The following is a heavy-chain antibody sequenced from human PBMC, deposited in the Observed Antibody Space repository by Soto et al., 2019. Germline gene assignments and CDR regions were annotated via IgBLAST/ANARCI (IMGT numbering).Heavy chain of an antibody. Sequence: EVQLVESGGGLVQPGGSLKLSCAASGFTFSGSAMHWVRQASGKGLEWVGRIRSKANSYATAYAASVKGRFTISRDDSKNTAYLQMNSLKTEDTAVYYCTRIEGIAARLTDVWGQGTTVTVSS. CDR2: IRSKANSYAT. CDR3: TRIEGIAARLTDV. J-gene: IGHJ6*02. CDR1: GFTFSGSA. V-gene: IGHV3-73*02. D-gene: IGHD6-6*01.